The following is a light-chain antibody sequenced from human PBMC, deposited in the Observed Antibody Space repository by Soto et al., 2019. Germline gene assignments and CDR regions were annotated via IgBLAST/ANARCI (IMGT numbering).Light chain of an antibody. V-gene: IGKV3-11*01. CDR1: QSVEKY. Sequence: EVVLTQSPATLSLSPGERAILSCRASQSVEKYLAWYQQKPGQAPRLLIYDTSNRATGIPARFSGSGSETDFTLTISSLGPEDFAVYYCQQRKHWPPLTFGGGTKVEIK. CDR3: QQRKHWPPLT. J-gene: IGKJ4*01. CDR2: DTS.